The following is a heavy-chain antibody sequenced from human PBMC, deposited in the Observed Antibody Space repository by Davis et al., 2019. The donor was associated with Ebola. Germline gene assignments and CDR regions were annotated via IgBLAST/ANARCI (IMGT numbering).Heavy chain of an antibody. J-gene: IGHJ5*02. Sequence: GGSLRLSCAASGFTFSSYWMSWVRQAPGKGLEWVGRIKSKTDGGTTDYAAPVKGRFTISRDDSKNTLYLQMNSLKTEDTAVYYCTTDGSPGWFDPWGQGTLVTVSS. V-gene: IGHV3-15*01. CDR2: IKSKTDGGTT. D-gene: IGHD2-2*03. CDR3: TTDGSPGWFDP. CDR1: GFTFSSYW.